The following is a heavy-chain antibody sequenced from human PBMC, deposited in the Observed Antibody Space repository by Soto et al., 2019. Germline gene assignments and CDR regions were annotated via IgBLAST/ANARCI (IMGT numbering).Heavy chain of an antibody. CDR2: IYYSGST. Sequence: SETLSLTCTVSGGSISSGGYYWSWIRQHPGKGLEWIGYIYYSGSTYYNPSLKSRVTISVDTSKNQFSLKLSSVTAADTAVYYCARDRALRGSFWELFPKGYYYYGMDVWGQGTTVTVSS. J-gene: IGHJ6*02. CDR1: GGSISSGGYY. CDR3: ARDRALRGSFWELFPKGYYYYGMDV. D-gene: IGHD3-10*01. V-gene: IGHV4-31*03.